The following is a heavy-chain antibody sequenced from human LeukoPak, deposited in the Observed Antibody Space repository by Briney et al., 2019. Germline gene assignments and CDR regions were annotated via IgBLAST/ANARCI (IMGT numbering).Heavy chain of an antibody. J-gene: IGHJ4*02. CDR2: ISAHNGNR. D-gene: IGHD3-16*01. CDR3: GRGSLGSSWFYFDY. Sequence: ASVRVSCKGFGYTFTSYGINWVRQAPGQGLQWMGWISAHNGNRNYAQNLQGRVTVTADTSTSTAYMGLRSLRSDDTAVYYCGRGSLGSSWFYFDYWGQGTLVTVSS. V-gene: IGHV1-18*01. CDR1: GYTFTSYG.